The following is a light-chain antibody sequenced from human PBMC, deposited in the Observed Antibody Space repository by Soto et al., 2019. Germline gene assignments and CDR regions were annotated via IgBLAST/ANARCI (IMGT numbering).Light chain of an antibody. V-gene: IGKV3-15*01. Sequence: IVMTQSPATLSGSPGERATLSCRASQNVFTNLAWYQQKPGQAPRLLIYGASTRATGIPARFSGSASGTEFTLTVSSLQSGDFAVYYCQQYNKWPLTFGGGTKVDIK. CDR3: QQYNKWPLT. CDR1: QNVFTN. J-gene: IGKJ4*01. CDR2: GAS.